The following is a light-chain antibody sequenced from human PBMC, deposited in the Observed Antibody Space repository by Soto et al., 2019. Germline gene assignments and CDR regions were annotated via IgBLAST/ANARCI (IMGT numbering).Light chain of an antibody. V-gene: IGLV2-14*01. CDR2: DVS. Sequence: QSVLTQPASVSGSPGQSITLSCTGTSSDVGGYNYVSWYQQHPGKAPKLMIYDVSNRPPGVSNRFSGSKSGNTASLTISGLQAEDEADYYCSSYTSSSTPYVFGTGTKVTVL. J-gene: IGLJ1*01. CDR3: SSYTSSSTPYV. CDR1: SSDVGGYNY.